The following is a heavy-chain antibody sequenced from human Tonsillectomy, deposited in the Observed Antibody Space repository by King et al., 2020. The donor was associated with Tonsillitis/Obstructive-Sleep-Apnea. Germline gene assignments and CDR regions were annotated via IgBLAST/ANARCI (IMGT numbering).Heavy chain of an antibody. Sequence: VQLVESGGGLIQPGGSLRLSCAASGFTVSSNYMSWVRQAPGKGVEWVLVSYSGGSTYYADSVKGRFTISRDNSKNTLYLQMNSLRAEDTAVYYCSAGGVILDGGFWGQGTLVTVSS. CDR1: GFTVSSNY. CDR2: SYSGGST. J-gene: IGHJ4*02. V-gene: IGHV3-53*01. D-gene: IGHD6-13*01. CDR3: SAGGVILDGGF.